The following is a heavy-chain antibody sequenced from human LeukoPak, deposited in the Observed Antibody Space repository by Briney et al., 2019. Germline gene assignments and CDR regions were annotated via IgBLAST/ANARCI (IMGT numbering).Heavy chain of an antibody. V-gene: IGHV3-43*01. CDR1: GFNFDDYT. J-gene: IGHJ4*01. CDR2: INWDGGST. D-gene: IGHD6-13*01. CDR3: AKDLGKVIAAAGTSGFDS. Sequence: GGSLRLSCAASGFNFDDYTMHWVRQIPGKSLEWVSLINWDGGSTFYADSAKGRFTISRDTRKNFLYLQMISLRTEDTALYYCAKDLGKVIAAAGTSGFDSWGRGTLVTVSS.